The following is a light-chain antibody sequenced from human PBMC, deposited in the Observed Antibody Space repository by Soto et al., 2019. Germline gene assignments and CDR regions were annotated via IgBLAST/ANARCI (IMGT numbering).Light chain of an antibody. CDR3: QTWATGENVV. CDR2: LNSDGSH. V-gene: IGLV4-69*01. Sequence: QLVLTQSPSASASLGASVRLTCTLSSGHRNYAIAWHQQQPEKGPRYLMKLNSDGSHTKEDGIPNRFSGSSSGAERYLTISSLQSEDEADYYCQTWATGENVVFGGGTKLTVL. J-gene: IGLJ2*01. CDR1: SGHRNYA.